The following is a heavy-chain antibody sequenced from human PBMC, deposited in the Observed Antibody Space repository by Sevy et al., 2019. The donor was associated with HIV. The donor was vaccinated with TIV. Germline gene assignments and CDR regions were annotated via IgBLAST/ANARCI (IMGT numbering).Heavy chain of an antibody. J-gene: IGHJ4*02. CDR1: GFTFSGYW. CDR3: ARDSPGYGAYDY. V-gene: IGHV3-7*01. D-gene: IGHD5-18*01. Sequence: GGSLRLSCAASGFTFSGYWMTWVRQAPGKGLEWVANIKEDGSEEYYVDSLKGRFTISRDNAKNSLFLQLNSLRVEDTAMYYCARDSPGYGAYDYLGQGTLVTVSS. CDR2: IKEDGSEE.